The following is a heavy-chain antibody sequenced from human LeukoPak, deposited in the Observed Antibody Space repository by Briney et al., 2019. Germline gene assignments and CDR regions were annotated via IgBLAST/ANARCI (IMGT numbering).Heavy chain of an antibody. J-gene: IGHJ5*02. CDR1: GGSISSGGYY. D-gene: IGHD6-6*01. V-gene: IGHV4-31*03. Sequence: NPSETLSLTCTVSGGSISSGGYYWSWIRQHPGKGLEWIGYIYCSGSTYYNPSLKSRVTISVDTSKNQFSLKLSSVTAADTAVYYCARGTEGYSSSSAWFDPWGQGTLVTVSS. CDR2: IYCSGST. CDR3: ARGTEGYSSSSAWFDP.